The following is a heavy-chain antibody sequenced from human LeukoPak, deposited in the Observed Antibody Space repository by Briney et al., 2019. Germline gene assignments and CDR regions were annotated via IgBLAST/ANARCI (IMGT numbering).Heavy chain of an antibody. Sequence: SETLSLTCAVYGGSLSGYYWGWIRQPPGEGLGWIGAINHSGSTNYNPSLKSRVTISVDTSKNQFSLKLSALTAADTAVYYCARGYSPVVVVAATDYFDYWGQGNLVTVSS. J-gene: IGHJ4*02. V-gene: IGHV4-34*01. CDR2: INHSGST. CDR1: GGSLSGYY. CDR3: ARGYSPVVVVAATDYFDY. D-gene: IGHD2-15*01.